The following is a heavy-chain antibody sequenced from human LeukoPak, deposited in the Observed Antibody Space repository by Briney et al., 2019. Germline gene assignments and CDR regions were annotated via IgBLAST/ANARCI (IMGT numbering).Heavy chain of an antibody. CDR1: GGSISRYY. V-gene: IGHV4-4*07. J-gene: IGHJ5*02. CDR2: IYTSGST. CDR3: ARGKDHMVRGVSDWFDR. Sequence: SETLSLTCTVSGGSISRYYWSWIRQPAGKGLEWIGRIYTSGSTNYNPSLKSRVTMSVDTSKNQFSLKLSSVTAADTAVYYCARGKDHMVRGVSDWFDRPGQGTLVTVSS. D-gene: IGHD3-10*01.